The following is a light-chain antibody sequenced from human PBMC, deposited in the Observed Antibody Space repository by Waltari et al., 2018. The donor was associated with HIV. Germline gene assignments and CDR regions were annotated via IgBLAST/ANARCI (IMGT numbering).Light chain of an antibody. Sequence: HSALPQPASVSGSPGPSITISCTGTSSDVGGYNYVSWYQQHPGKAPKLMIYDVTKRPSGVSNRFSGSKSGNTASLTISGLQAEDDADYYCCSYAGSSIPVVFGGGTKLTVL. CDR3: CSYAGSSIPVV. CDR1: SSDVGGYNY. J-gene: IGLJ3*02. V-gene: IGLV2-23*02. CDR2: DVT.